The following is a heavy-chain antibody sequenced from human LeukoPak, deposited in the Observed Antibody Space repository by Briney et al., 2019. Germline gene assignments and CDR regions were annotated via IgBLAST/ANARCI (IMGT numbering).Heavy chain of an antibody. Sequence: SETLSLTCTVSGGSISSSSFYWGWIRQPPGKGLEWIGSLYYTGTTYHNPSLRSRVTISLDTSKNQFSLKLRSVTAADAAVFYCARQVPFDGSGRKLLYFDYWGKRRLVPVSS. J-gene: IGHJ4*02. CDR2: LYYTGTT. CDR3: ARQVPFDGSGRKLLYFDY. D-gene: IGHD3-22*01. V-gene: IGHV4-39*01. CDR1: GGSISSSSFY.